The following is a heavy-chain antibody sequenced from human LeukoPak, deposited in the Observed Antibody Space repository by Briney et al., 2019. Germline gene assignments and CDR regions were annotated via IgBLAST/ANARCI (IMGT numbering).Heavy chain of an antibody. J-gene: IGHJ4*02. V-gene: IGHV3-23*01. D-gene: IGHD4-11*01. Sequence: GGSLRLSCAASGFTFSSFAMNWVRQAPGKGLEWVSGISGSGISRGYADSVKGRFPISRDNSKNTVLLQMDGLRAEDTAIYYCAKRSGVYSDNSGVFDYWGQGSLVTVSS. CDR2: ISGSGISR. CDR3: AKRSGVYSDNSGVFDY. CDR1: GFTFSSFA.